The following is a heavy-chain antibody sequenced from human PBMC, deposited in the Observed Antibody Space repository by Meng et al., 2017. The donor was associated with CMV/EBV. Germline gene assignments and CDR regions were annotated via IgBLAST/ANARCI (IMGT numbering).Heavy chain of an antibody. J-gene: IGHJ4*02. D-gene: IGHD1-26*01. CDR1: GGSFSGYY. Sequence: QPRRWGEGLLQPSETLSPTCAVYGGSFSGYYWSWIRQPPGKGLEWIGEINHSGSTNYNPSLKSRVTISVDTSKNQFSLKLSSVTAADTAVYYCARGVGATGKADYWGQGTLVTVSS. CDR2: INHSGST. V-gene: IGHV4-34*01. CDR3: ARGVGATGKADY.